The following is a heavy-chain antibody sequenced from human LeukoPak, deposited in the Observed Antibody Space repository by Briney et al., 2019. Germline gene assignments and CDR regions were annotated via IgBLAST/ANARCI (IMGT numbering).Heavy chain of an antibody. CDR3: ARDYDYFDY. V-gene: IGHV4-59*11. CDR2: FSDRGGP. CDR1: GGSISSHF. J-gene: IGHJ4*02. D-gene: IGHD3-16*01. Sequence: SETLSLTCTVSGGSISSHFWSWIRLPPGKGLEWIGYFSDRGGPNYNPSLKSRVTIPGDTSKNQVSLKLRSVTAADTAIYYCARDYDYFDYWGQGTQVTVSS.